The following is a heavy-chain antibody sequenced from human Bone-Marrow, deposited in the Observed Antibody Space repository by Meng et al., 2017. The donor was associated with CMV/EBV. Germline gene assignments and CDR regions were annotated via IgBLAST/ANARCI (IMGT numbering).Heavy chain of an antibody. D-gene: IGHD3-16*01. CDR2: IHYSGAT. V-gene: IGHV4-59*01. J-gene: IGHJ6*02. CDR3: AREKASTATRRNLYYGMDV. CDR1: GGSISSYY. Sequence: SETLSLTCTVSGGSISSYYWSWIRQPPGKGLEWIGYIHYSGATSYSPSLKGRVTISVDTSKNQLSLKLSSVSAADTAVYFCAREKASTATRRNLYYGMDVWGQGTTVTVSS.